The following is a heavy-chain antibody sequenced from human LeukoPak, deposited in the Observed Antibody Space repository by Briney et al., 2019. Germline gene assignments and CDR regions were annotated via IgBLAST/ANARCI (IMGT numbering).Heavy chain of an antibody. CDR3: AKDLYYYDSSGLKGAAFDI. V-gene: IGHV3-21*04. D-gene: IGHD3-22*01. CDR2: ISSSSSYI. J-gene: IGHJ3*02. Sequence: GGSLRLSCAASGFTFSSYSMNWVRQAPGKGLEWVSSISSSSSYIYYADSVKGRFTISRDNSKNTLYLQMNSLRAEDTAVYYCAKDLYYYDSSGLKGAAFDIWGQGTMVTVSS. CDR1: GFTFSSYS.